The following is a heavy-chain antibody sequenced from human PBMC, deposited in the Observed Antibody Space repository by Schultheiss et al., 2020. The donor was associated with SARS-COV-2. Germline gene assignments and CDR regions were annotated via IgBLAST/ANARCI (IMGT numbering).Heavy chain of an antibody. J-gene: IGHJ4*02. D-gene: IGHD3-9*01. V-gene: IGHV2-70*04. CDR3: ARETYDILTGYYKWYFDY. CDR1: GFSLSTSGMR. Sequence: SGPTLVKPTQTLTLTCTFSGFSLSTSGMRVSWIRQPPGKALEWLARIDWDDDKFYSTSLKTRLTISKDTSKNQVVLTMTNMDPVDTATYYCARETYDILTGYYKWYFDYWGQGTLVTVS. CDR2: IDWDDDK.